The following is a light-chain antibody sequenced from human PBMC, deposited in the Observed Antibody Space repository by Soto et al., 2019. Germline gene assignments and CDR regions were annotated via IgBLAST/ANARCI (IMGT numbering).Light chain of an antibody. CDR1: SSNVGSNY. CDR2: RSN. Sequence: QSALTQPPSASGTPGQSVTISCSGSSSNVGSNYVYWYQQVPGTAPKLLIYRSNQRPSGVPDRFSGSKSGTSASLAISGLRSEDEADYYCATWDDSLSGPVFGGGTKLTVL. CDR3: ATWDDSLSGPV. J-gene: IGLJ2*01. V-gene: IGLV1-47*01.